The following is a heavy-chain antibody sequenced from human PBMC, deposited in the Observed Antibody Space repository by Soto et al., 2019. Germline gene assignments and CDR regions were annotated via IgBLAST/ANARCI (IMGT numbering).Heavy chain of an antibody. CDR2: IYPSDSDT. CDR3: ARPANTVADHFDL. V-gene: IGHV5-51*01. CDR1: GYTFTIYW. D-gene: IGHD4-17*01. Sequence: PGESLKISCEVSGYTFTIYWIGWVRQKPGKGLERMGIIYPSDSDTRYSPSFQGQVTISADKSLNTAYLQWNSLKASDTAVYYCARPANTVADHFDLWGQGTPVTVSS. J-gene: IGHJ4*02.